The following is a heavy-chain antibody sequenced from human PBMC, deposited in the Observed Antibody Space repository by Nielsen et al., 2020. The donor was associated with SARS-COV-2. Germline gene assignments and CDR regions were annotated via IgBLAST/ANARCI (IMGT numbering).Heavy chain of an antibody. V-gene: IGHV4-61*08. Sequence: SETLSLTCTVSGGSISSGGYYWSWIRQHPGKGLEWIGYIYYSGSTYYNPSLKSRVTISVDTSKKNFSLKLSSVTAADTAVYYCARDYYGDYLDSFDIWGQGTMVTVSS. CDR3: ARDYYGDYLDSFDI. J-gene: IGHJ3*02. CDR2: IYYSGST. D-gene: IGHD4-17*01. CDR1: GGSISSGGYY.